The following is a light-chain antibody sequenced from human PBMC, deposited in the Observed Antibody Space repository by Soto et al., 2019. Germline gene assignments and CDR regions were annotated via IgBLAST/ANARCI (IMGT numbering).Light chain of an antibody. Sequence: DIQLTQSPSFLSASVGDRVSITCRASQDLTINLAWYQQKPGKAPKLLIYGASTLHSGVQSRFSGGGSGTEFTLTISSLQPEDFAIYYCQQLYSYPFTFGPGTKVAI. CDR2: GAS. CDR3: QQLYSYPFT. V-gene: IGKV1-9*01. CDR1: QDLTIN. J-gene: IGKJ3*01.